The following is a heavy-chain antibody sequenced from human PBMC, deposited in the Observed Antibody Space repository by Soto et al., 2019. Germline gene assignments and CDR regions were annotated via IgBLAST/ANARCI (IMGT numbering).Heavy chain of an antibody. CDR1: GFTFSGSA. CDR2: IRSKANSYAT. V-gene: IGHV3-73*01. CDR3: TRRDATVTKGYDY. J-gene: IGHJ4*02. D-gene: IGHD4-17*01. Sequence: PGGSLRLSCAASGFTFSGSAMHWVRQASGKGLEWVGRIRSKANSYATAYAASVKGRFTISRDDSKNTAYLQMNSLKTEDTAVYYCTRRDATVTKGYDYWGQGILVTVSS.